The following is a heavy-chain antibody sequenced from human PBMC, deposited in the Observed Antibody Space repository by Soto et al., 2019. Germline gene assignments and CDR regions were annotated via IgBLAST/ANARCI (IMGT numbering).Heavy chain of an antibody. CDR1: GGTFSSYA. V-gene: IGHV1-69*06. CDR3: ARVKYYYDSSGYYLTDY. CDR2: IIPIFGTA. J-gene: IGHJ4*02. D-gene: IGHD3-22*01. Sequence: SVKVSCKASGGTFSSYAISWVRQAPGQGLEWMGGIIPIFGTANYAQKFQGRVTITADKSTSTAYMELSSLRSEDTAVYYCARVKYYYDSSGYYLTDYWGQGTLVTVS.